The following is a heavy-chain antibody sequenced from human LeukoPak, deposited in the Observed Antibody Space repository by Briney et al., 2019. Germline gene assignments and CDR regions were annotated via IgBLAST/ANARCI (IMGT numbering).Heavy chain of an antibody. V-gene: IGHV3-48*04. J-gene: IGHJ4*02. CDR3: ARESRGGSFYYFDY. D-gene: IGHD2-15*01. CDR1: GFSFSSYS. CDR2: ISSSSDTE. Sequence: GGSLRLSCAASGFSFSSYSMDWVRQAPGKGLEWVSYISSSSDTEHYADSVKGRFTISRDNAQSSLYLQMNSLRADDTAVYYCARESRGGSFYYFDYWGQGTLVTVSS.